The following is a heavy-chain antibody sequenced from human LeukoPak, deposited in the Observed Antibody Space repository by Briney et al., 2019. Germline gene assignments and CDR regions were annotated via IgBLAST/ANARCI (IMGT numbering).Heavy chain of an antibody. V-gene: IGHV3-48*01. Sequence: PGGSLRLSCAASGFTFSSYWMTWVRQAPGKGLEWLSYISSSSTTIYYADSVKGRFTISRDNAKNSLYLQMNSLRAEDTAVYYCARVPWFGEPNSGGDSDYWGQGTLVTVSS. D-gene: IGHD3-10*01. J-gene: IGHJ4*02. CDR1: GFTFSSYW. CDR2: ISSSSTTI. CDR3: ARVPWFGEPNSGGDSDY.